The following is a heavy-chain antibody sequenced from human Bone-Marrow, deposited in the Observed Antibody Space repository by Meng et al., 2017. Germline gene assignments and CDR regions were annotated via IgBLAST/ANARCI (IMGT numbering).Heavy chain of an antibody. D-gene: IGHD5/OR15-5a*01. CDR3: AREARYSVTYGGDY. CDR1: GGSISTANW. Sequence: SETLSLTCAVSGGSISTANWWTWVRQPPGKGLEWIGEIHHSGNTNYNPSLKRRVTMSIDKSKNQFSLKLSSVTAADTAVYYCAREARYSVTYGGDYWGQGTLVTVSS. CDR2: IHHSGNT. V-gene: IGHV4-4*02. J-gene: IGHJ4*02.